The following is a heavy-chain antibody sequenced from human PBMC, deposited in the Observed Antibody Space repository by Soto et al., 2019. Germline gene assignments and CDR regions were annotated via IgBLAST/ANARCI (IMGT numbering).Heavy chain of an antibody. Sequence: GGSLRLSCAASGFTFISYAMSWVLQAPGKGLEWVSAISGSGGSTYYADSVKGRFTISRDNSKNTLYLQMNSLRAEDTAVYYCAKAYYSSFEYNWFDFWGQGTLVTVAS. CDR2: ISGSGGST. CDR3: AKAYYSSFEYNWFDF. V-gene: IGHV3-23*01. D-gene: IGHD6-6*01. J-gene: IGHJ5*01. CDR1: GFTFISYA.